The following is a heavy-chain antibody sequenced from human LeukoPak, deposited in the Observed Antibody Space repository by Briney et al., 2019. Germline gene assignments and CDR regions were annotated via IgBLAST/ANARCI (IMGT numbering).Heavy chain of an antibody. CDR2: VNEDGSEK. J-gene: IGHJ5*02. D-gene: IGHD5-24*01. CDR1: GFTFTNNW. CDR3: ARGRGWIDP. V-gene: IGHV3-7*01. Sequence: GGSLRPSCAASGFTFTNNWMTWFRQAPGKGLEWMANVNEDGSEKNYVDSVKGRFTISRDNAKNAVYLQMNNLRVEETAVYYCARGRGWIDPWGQGTLVTVSS.